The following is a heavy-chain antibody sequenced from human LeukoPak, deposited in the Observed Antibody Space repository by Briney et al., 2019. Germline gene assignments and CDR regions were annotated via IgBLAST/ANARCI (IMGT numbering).Heavy chain of an antibody. CDR2: ISYDGSNE. D-gene: IGHD4-17*01. J-gene: IGHJ4*02. CDR3: ARTPYTVTTDYFDY. V-gene: IGHV3-30*04. CDR1: GFTFSSYV. Sequence: GGSLRLSCAASGFTFSSYVMHWVRQAPGKGLEWVALISYDGSNEYYADSVKGRFTISRDNSKNTLYLQMNSLRAEDTAVYYCARTPYTVTTDYFDYWGQGTLVTVSS.